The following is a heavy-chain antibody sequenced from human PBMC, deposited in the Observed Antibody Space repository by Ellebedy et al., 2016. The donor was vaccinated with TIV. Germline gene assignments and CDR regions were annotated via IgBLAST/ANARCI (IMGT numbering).Heavy chain of an antibody. CDR2: MNPNSGNT. D-gene: IGHD4-23*01. CDR1: GYTFTSYD. Sequence: ASVKVSCXASGYTFTSYDINWVRQATGQGLEWMGWMNPNSGNTGYAQKFQGRVTITADESTSTAYMELSSLRSEDTAVYYCARDGGLFDYWGQGTLVTVSS. J-gene: IGHJ4*02. CDR3: ARDGGLFDY. V-gene: IGHV1-8*01.